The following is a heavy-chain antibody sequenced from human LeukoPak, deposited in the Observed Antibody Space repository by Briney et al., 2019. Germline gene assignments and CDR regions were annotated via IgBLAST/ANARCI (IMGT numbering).Heavy chain of an antibody. CDR1: GGSITRSY. V-gene: IGHV4-59*01. CDR2: ISSSGSP. J-gene: IGHJ3*02. D-gene: IGHD3-10*01. CDR3: ARAPGGYGSGSRGAFDI. Sequence: PSETLSLTCTVSGGSITRSYWSWIRQPPGKGLEWIGYISSSGSPNYNPSLRSRVTISVDTSKKHFSLKLSSVTAADTAVYYCARAPGGYGSGSRGAFDIWGLGTMVTVSS.